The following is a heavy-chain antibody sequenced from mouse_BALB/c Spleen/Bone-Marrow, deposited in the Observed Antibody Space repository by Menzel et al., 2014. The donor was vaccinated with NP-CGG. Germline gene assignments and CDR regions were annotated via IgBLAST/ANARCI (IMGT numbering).Heavy chain of an antibody. Sequence: QVHLQRSGAELVRPGASVKLSCKASGYTFTNYWINWVKQRPGQGLEWIGNIYPSDSYTNYNQKFKDKATLTVDKSSSTTYMQLIIPTSEDSAVYYCTRWLPYAMDYWGQGTSVTVSS. J-gene: IGHJ4*01. V-gene: IGHV1-69*02. D-gene: IGHD2-2*01. CDR3: TRWLPYAMDY. CDR2: IYPSDSYT. CDR1: GYTFTNYW.